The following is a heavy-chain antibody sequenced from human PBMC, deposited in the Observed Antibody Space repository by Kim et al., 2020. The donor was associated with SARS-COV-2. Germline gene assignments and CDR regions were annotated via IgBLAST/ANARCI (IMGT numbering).Heavy chain of an antibody. Sequence: YADSVKGRFTISRDNAKNSLYLQMNSLRAEDTAVYYCARDDSSGYYLDYWGQGTLVTVSS. J-gene: IGHJ4*02. CDR3: ARDDSSGYYLDY. V-gene: IGHV3-11*01. D-gene: IGHD3-22*01.